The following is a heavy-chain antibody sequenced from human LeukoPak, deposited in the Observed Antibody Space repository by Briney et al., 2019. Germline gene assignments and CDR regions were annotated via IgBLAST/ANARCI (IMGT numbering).Heavy chain of an antibody. V-gene: IGHV3-48*04. CDR3: ARVWFGELFN. CDR2: ISSSGSTI. J-gene: IGHJ4*02. Sequence: GGSLRLSCAASGFTFSSYAMHWVRQAPGKGLEWVSYISSSGSTIYYADSVKGRFTISRDNAKNSLYLQMNSLRAEDTAVYYCARVWFGELFNWGQGTLVTVSS. D-gene: IGHD3-10*01. CDR1: GFTFSSYA.